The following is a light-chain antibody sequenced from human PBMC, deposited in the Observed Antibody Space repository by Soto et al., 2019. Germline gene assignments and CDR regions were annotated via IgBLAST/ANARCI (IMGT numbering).Light chain of an antibody. CDR1: QSVSSSY. V-gene: IGKV3-20*01. CDR3: QQYGSSRWT. Sequence: EIVLTLSPGTLSLSPGERTTLSCRASQSVSSSYLAWYQQKPGQAPRLLIYAASSRATGIPDRFSGSGSGTDFTLTISRLEPEDFAVYYCQQYGSSRWTFGQGTKVEIK. J-gene: IGKJ1*01. CDR2: AAS.